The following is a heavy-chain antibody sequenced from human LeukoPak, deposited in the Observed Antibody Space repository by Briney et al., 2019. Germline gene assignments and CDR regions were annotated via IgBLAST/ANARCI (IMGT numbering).Heavy chain of an antibody. V-gene: IGHV4-39*01. Sequence: SQTLSLTCTVSGGSISSGSYYWSWIRQPPGKGLERIGSIYYSGSTYYNPSLKSRVTISVDTSKNQFSLKLSSVTAADTAVYYCAGWYYYDSSGTLKRFDYWGQGTLVTVSS. CDR3: AGWYYYDSSGTLKRFDY. D-gene: IGHD3-22*01. CDR2: IYYSGST. J-gene: IGHJ4*02. CDR1: GGSISSGSYY.